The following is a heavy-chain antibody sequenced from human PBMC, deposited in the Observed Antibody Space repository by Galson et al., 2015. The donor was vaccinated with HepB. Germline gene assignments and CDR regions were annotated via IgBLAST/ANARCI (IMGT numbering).Heavy chain of an antibody. Sequence: LSLTCTVSGGSISSGSYYWSWIRQPAGKGLEWIGRIYTSGSTNYNPSLKSRVTISVDTSKNQFSLKLSSVTAADTAVYYCARGTYYDFSRDDYYYYGMDVWGQGTTVTVSS. CDR2: IYTSGST. D-gene: IGHD3-3*01. V-gene: IGHV4-61*02. CDR1: GGSISSGSYY. CDR3: ARGTYYDFSRDDYYYYGMDV. J-gene: IGHJ6*02.